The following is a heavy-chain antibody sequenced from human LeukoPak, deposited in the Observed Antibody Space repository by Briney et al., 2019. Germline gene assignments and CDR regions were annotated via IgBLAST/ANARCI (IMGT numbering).Heavy chain of an antibody. CDR3: GREYCSDGVCYSPDY. V-gene: IGHV1-18*01. D-gene: IGHD2-8*01. CDR1: GYTFTTYG. CDR2: ISTYNGNT. Sequence: GASVKVSFKASGYTFTTYGISWVRQAPGQGLEWMGWISTYNGNTNYAQKLQGRVTMTTDTSTSTAYMELRSLRSDDTAVYYCGREYCSDGVCYSPDYWGQGTLGTVSA. J-gene: IGHJ4*02.